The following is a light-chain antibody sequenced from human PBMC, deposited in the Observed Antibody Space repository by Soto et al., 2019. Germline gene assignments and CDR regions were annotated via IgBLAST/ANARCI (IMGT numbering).Light chain of an antibody. CDR2: GSS. V-gene: IGKV1-39*01. CDR3: QQSYITPYT. CDR1: QNIAGY. J-gene: IGKJ2*01. Sequence: DIQMTQSPSSLSVSVGDRVTITCRASQNIAGYLNWYQQRPGKAPELLIYGSSSLHSGVPSSFSGSGSGTDFTLTISSLRPEDFATYYFQQSYITPYTFGQGTNLEIK.